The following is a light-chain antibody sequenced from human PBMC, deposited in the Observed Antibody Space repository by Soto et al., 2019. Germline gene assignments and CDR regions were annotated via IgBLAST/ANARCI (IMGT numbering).Light chain of an antibody. CDR2: DAS. J-gene: IGKJ1*01. Sequence: DIQMTQSPSTLSASVLYRVTITFRSSQSISSWLAWYQQKPGKAPKLLIYDASSLESGVPSRFSGSGSGTEFTLTISSLQPDDFATYYCKQYNSYWKFGQGTKVDIK. CDR1: QSISSW. V-gene: IGKV1-5*01. CDR3: KQYNSYWK.